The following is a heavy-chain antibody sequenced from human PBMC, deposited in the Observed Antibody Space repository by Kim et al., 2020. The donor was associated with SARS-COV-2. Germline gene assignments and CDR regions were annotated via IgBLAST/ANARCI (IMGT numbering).Heavy chain of an antibody. D-gene: IGHD6-13*01. V-gene: IGHV4-39*07. J-gene: IGHJ6*01. CDR2: VSYSGRS. Sequence: SETLSLTCSVSGGSITTTVYSWGWIRQPPGKGLEWIGSVSYSGRSPYNPSLRSRVTTSLDRSKNQFSLKLTSVTAADTANYYCVRFFSAAGGRLLGQG. CDR3: VRFFSAAGGRL. CDR1: GGSITTTVYS.